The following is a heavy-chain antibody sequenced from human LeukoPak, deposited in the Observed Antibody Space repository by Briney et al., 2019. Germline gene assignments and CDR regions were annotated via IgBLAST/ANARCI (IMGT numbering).Heavy chain of an antibody. V-gene: IGHV4-4*02. CDR3: ARDPKYDYVWGSFGAFDI. D-gene: IGHD3-16*01. CDR2: IYYSGST. J-gene: IGHJ3*02. Sequence: PSETLSLTCTVSGGSISSSNWWSWVRQPPGKGLEWIGSIYYSGSTYYNPSLKSRVTISVDTSKNQFSLKLSSVTAADTAVYYCARDPKYDYVWGSFGAFDIWGQGTMVTVSS. CDR1: GGSISSSNW.